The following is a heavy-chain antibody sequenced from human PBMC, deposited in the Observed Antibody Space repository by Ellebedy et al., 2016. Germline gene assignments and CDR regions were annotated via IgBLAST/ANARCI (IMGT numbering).Heavy chain of an antibody. J-gene: IGHJ4*02. CDR2: ISGSGGST. CDR3: ATDRYGDSPDF. Sequence: GGSLRLXCAASGFTFSSYAMSWVRQAPGKGLEWVSAISGSGGSTYYADSVKGRFTISRDNTKNSLYLQMNSLRVEDSGVYYCATDRYGDSPDFWGQGTLVTVSS. V-gene: IGHV3-23*01. CDR1: GFTFSSYA. D-gene: IGHD5-18*01.